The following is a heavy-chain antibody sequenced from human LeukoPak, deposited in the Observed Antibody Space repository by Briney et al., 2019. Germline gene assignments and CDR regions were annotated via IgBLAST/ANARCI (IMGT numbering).Heavy chain of an antibody. J-gene: IGHJ6*03. D-gene: IGHD3-22*01. CDR1: GGTFSSYA. CDR2: IIPIFGTA. CDR3: VGSSSGYYYMDV. V-gene: IGHV1-69*06. Sequence: SVKVSCKASGGTFSSYAISWVRQAPGQGLEWMGGIIPIFGTANYAQKFQGRVTITADKSTSTAYMELSSLRSEDTAVYYCVGSSSGYYYMDVWGKGTTVAVSS.